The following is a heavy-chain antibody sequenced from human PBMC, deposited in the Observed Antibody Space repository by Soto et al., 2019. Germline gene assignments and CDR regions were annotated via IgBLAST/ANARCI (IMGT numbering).Heavy chain of an antibody. CDR2: ISGSGGST. J-gene: IGHJ4*02. CDR3: ARGSTDSYPGSRIFDF. V-gene: IGHV3-23*01. D-gene: IGHD3-10*01. CDR1: GFTFSSYA. Sequence: GGSLRLSCAASGFTFSSYAMSWVRQAPGKGLEWVSAISGSGGSTYYADSVKGRFTISRDNSKNTLYLQMTSLTAEDSAMYFCARGSTDSYPGSRIFDFWGRGTLVTVSS.